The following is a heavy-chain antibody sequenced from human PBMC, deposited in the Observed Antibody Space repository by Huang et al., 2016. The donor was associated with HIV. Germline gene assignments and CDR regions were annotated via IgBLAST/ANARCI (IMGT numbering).Heavy chain of an antibody. CDR1: GFSFSPYS. J-gene: IGHJ4*02. CDR3: AREGREAERPFDS. V-gene: IGHV3-48*01. CDR2: ITGYGGTI. Sequence: EVQLVESGGGLAQPGGSLRLSCAASGFSFSPYSMNWVRQAPGKGLEWLAYITGYGGTIHYADSVKGRFTISRDNAQKSLFLKMSSLTADDTAVYYCAREGREAERPFDSWGRGTLVIVSA.